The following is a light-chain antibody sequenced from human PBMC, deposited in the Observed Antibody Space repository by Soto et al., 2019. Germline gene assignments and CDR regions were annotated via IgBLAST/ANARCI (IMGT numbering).Light chain of an antibody. CDR2: DAS. CDR1: QSVSSF. J-gene: IGKJ4*01. Sequence: ETVLTQSPATLSLSPGEGATLSCRASQSVSSFLAWYQQKPGQAPRLLIYDASNRATGIPARFSGSGSGTDFTLTISSLEPEXXAVYYCQQHTNWPLTFGGGTKVEIK. CDR3: QQHTNWPLT. V-gene: IGKV3-11*01.